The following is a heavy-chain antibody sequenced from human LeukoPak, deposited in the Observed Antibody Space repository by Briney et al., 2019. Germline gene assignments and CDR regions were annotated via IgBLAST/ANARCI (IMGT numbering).Heavy chain of an antibody. CDR1: GGTFISYA. Sequence: SVKVSCKASGGTFISYAISWVRQAPGQGLEWMGRIIPILGIANYAQKFQGRVTITADKSTSTAYMELSSLRSEDTAVYYCARERADGYGMDVWGQGTTVTVSS. CDR2: IIPILGIA. V-gene: IGHV1-69*04. J-gene: IGHJ6*02. CDR3: ARERADGYGMDV.